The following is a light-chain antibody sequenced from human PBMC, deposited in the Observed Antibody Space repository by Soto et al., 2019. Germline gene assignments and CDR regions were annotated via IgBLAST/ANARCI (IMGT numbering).Light chain of an antibody. V-gene: IGKV3-20*01. CDR1: QSVSSYY. Sequence: EIVLTQSPGTLSLSPGKRATLSCRASQSVSSYYLAWFQQKPGQPPRLLIYGASIRATGIPDRFSGSGSGTDLTITISRLEPEDCAVYYCQQHGSSPRTFGQGTKVEIK. CDR2: GAS. CDR3: QQHGSSPRT. J-gene: IGKJ1*01.